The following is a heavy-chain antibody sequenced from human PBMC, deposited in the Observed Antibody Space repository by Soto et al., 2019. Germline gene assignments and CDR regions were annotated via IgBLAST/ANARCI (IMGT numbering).Heavy chain of an antibody. Sequence: RASVKVSCKASGFTFSSYYMHWVRQAPGQGLEWMGIINPVGGTSYAQKFQGRVTMTRDTSTGTVYMELSSLRSEDTAVYYCARDSTLADWGQGTLVTVSS. CDR2: INPVGGT. CDR3: ARDSTLAD. CDR1: GFTFSSYY. V-gene: IGHV1-46*01. J-gene: IGHJ4*02.